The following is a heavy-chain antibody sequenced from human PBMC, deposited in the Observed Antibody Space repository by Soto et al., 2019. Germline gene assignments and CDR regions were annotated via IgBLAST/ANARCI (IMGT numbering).Heavy chain of an antibody. V-gene: IGHV3-66*01. CDR3: TRVIGDSSGFLRFDY. D-gene: IGHD6-19*01. Sequence: PGGSLRLSCAASAFTVSSNYMTWVRQAPGKGLEWVSVIYSGGNTYCADSVKGRFTTLYLQMNSLRAEDTAVYYCTRVIGDSSGFLRFDYWGQGTLVTVSS. J-gene: IGHJ4*02. CDR2: IYSGGNT. CDR1: AFTVSSNY.